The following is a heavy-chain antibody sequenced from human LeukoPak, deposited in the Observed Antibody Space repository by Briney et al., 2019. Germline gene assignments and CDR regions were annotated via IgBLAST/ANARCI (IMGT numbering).Heavy chain of an antibody. D-gene: IGHD1-1*01. CDR3: ARGTFRGYNGAYGMDV. J-gene: IGHJ6*02. V-gene: IGHV4-59*01. CDR2: MYNSGNN. Sequence: SETLSLTCGVSGGSMRGSHWSWIRQTPAKVLELIGYMYNSGNNNYNPSLKSRVTISGDTSMDHFSLRLTSVSAADTALYYCARGTFRGYNGAYGMDVWGQGTTVTVSS. CDR1: GGSMRGSH.